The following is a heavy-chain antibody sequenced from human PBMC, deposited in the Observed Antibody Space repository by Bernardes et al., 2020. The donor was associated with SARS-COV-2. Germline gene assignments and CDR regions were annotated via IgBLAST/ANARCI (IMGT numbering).Heavy chain of an antibody. D-gene: IGHD5-18*01. CDR1: GFTFSTYG. Sequence: GGSLRLSCAASGFTFSTYGMSWVRQAPGKGLEWVSGISTSGGSTYYPDSVKGRFTISRDNSKNTLYLQMNSLRAEDTAVYYCAKDQLWWSNWGQGTLVTVS. V-gene: IGHV3-23*01. CDR2: ISTSGGST. CDR3: AKDQLWWSN. J-gene: IGHJ4*02.